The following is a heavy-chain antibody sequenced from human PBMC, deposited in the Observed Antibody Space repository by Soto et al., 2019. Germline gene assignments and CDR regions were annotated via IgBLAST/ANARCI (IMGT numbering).Heavy chain of an antibody. J-gene: IGHJ3*02. CDR1: GYTFTSYA. V-gene: IGHV1-3*01. CDR2: INAGNGNT. Sequence: ASVKVSCKASGYTFTSYAMHWVRQAPGQRLEWMGWINAGNGNTKYSQKFQGRVTITRDTSASTAYMELSSLRSEGTAVYYCARNPGYDAFDIWGQGTMVTVSS. D-gene: IGHD3-9*01. CDR3: ARNPGYDAFDI.